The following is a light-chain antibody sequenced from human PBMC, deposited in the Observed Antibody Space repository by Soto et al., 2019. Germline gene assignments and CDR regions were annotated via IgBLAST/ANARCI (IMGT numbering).Light chain of an antibody. Sequence: EIVLPQSPDTLSLSPGERATLFCRASQTLSINSLAWYQQKPGQAPRLLIYAASTRDTGIPDRFNGSGSGTDFALTINRLEPEDVAVYYCQQDDGAPLTFGPGTKVDVK. CDR2: AAS. J-gene: IGKJ3*01. CDR3: QQDDGAPLT. CDR1: QTLSINS. V-gene: IGKV3-20*01.